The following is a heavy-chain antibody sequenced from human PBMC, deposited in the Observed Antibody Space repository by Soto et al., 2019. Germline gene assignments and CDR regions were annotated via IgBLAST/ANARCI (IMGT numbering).Heavy chain of an antibody. CDR3: AKDPLRWLQSGNAFDI. J-gene: IGHJ3*02. Sequence: QVQLVESGGGVVQPGRSLRLSCAASGFTFSSYGMHWVRQAPGKGLEWVAVISYDGSSKYYADSVKGRFTISRDNSKNTLYLQMNSLRAEDTAVYYCAKDPLRWLQSGNAFDIWGQGTMVTVSS. V-gene: IGHV3-30*18. D-gene: IGHD1-26*01. CDR1: GFTFSSYG. CDR2: ISYDGSSK.